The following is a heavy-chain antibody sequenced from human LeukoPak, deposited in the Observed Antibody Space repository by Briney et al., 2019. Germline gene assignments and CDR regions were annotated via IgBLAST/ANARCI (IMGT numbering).Heavy chain of an antibody. Sequence: GGSLRLSCAASGFTFSSYGMHWVRQAPGKGLEWVAFIRYDGSNKYYADSVKGRFTISRDNSKNTLYLQMNSLRAEDTAVYYRAKDGLYSSLTNWFDPWGQGTLVTVSS. V-gene: IGHV3-30*02. CDR2: IRYDGSNK. D-gene: IGHD6-19*01. J-gene: IGHJ5*02. CDR1: GFTFSSYG. CDR3: AKDGLYSSLTNWFDP.